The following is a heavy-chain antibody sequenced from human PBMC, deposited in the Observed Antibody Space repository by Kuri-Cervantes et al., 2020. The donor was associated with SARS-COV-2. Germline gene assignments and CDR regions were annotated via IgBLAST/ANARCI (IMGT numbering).Heavy chain of an antibody. V-gene: IGHV3-30*07. J-gene: IGHJ4*02. CDR2: ISYDGSNK. CDR1: GFTFSSYA. CDR3: ARDGAVAGWEFDY. D-gene: IGHD6-19*01. Sequence: GESLKISCAASGFTFSSYAMHWVRQAPGKGLEWVAVISYDGSNKYYADSVKGRFTISRDNAKNSLYLQMNSLRAEDTAVYYCARDGAVAGWEFDYWGQGTLVTVSS.